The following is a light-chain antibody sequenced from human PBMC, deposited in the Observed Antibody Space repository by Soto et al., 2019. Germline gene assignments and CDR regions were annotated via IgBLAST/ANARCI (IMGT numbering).Light chain of an antibody. Sequence: EIVMTQSPATLSLSPGERASLPCRASHSISTNLAWYQQKPGQAPRLLIYGASTRATGIPARFSGSGSETEFTLTISSLQSEDFAVSYCQQYNNWPRTFGQGTKVEIK. V-gene: IGKV3-15*01. J-gene: IGKJ1*01. CDR3: QQYNNWPRT. CDR1: HSISTN. CDR2: GAS.